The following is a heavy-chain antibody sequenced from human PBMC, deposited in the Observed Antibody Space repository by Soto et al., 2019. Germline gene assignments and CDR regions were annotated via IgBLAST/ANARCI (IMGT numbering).Heavy chain of an antibody. J-gene: IGHJ6*02. D-gene: IGHD4-17*01. CDR1: GGSINSNYYY. CDR2: IFHTGST. V-gene: IGHV4-31*03. Sequence: PSETLSLTCSVSGGSINSNYYYWSWVRQRPGKGLEWLGYIFHTGSTHYNPSFKSRLSISVDTSKDQFSLRLTSMAAADTALYYCARRVRYGMDVWGQGTTVTVSS. CDR3: ARRVRYGMDV.